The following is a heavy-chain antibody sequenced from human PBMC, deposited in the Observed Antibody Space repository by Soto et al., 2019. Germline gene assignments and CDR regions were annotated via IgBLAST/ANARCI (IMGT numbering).Heavy chain of an antibody. J-gene: IGHJ4*02. V-gene: IGHV4-59*01. CDR1: GDSITNYY. CDR2: IYYTGST. D-gene: IGHD1-1*01. CDR3: ARGARLNSPKFSFDY. Sequence: KPSETLSLTCTVSGDSITNYYWSWIRQPPGKGLEWVGNIYYTGSTNYNPSLKSRVTISIDTSKNQFSLRLSSVTAADTAVYYCARGARLNSPKFSFDYWGRGTLVTVSS.